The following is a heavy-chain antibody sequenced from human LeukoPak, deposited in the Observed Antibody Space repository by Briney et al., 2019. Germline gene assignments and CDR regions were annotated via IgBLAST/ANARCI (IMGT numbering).Heavy chain of an antibody. D-gene: IGHD1-1*01. CDR3: TRVAQSGPTGWFDP. J-gene: IGHJ5*02. Sequence: GGSLRLSCVVSGFTFKTYSMNWVRQAPGKGLEWVSSISSGGTYVDYADSVKGRFTISRDNPGNVVYLQMDSLRAEDTAVYYCTRVAQSGPTGWFDPWGQGTLVTVSS. CDR2: ISSGGTYV. V-gene: IGHV3-21*01. CDR1: GFTFKTYS.